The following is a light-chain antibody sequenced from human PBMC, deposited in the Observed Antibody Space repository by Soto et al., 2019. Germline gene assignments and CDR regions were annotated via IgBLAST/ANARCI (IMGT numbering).Light chain of an antibody. V-gene: IGLV1-44*01. Sequence: QSVLTQPPSTSGTPGQRVTISCSGSRSNIGSNTVTWYQQLPGTAPKLLIYSNNQRPSGVPDRFSGSKSATSASLAISGLQSEDEADYYCAARDDSLNCSYVFGTGTNVTVL. J-gene: IGLJ1*01. CDR2: SNN. CDR1: RSNIGSNT. CDR3: AARDDSLNCSYV.